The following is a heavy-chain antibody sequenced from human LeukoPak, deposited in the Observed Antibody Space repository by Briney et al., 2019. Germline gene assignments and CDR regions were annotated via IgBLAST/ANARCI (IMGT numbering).Heavy chain of an antibody. CDR3: ARDVYMSQDY. V-gene: IGHV3-74*01. D-gene: IGHD1-14*01. Sequence: PGGSLRLSCAASGFTFSSYWMHWVRQAPGKGLVWVSIINTNGSATRYADSVKGRFTISRDNAKNTLYLQMNSLRAEDTAVYYCARDVYMSQDYWGQGILVTVSS. CDR2: INTNGSAT. J-gene: IGHJ4*02. CDR1: GFTFSSYW.